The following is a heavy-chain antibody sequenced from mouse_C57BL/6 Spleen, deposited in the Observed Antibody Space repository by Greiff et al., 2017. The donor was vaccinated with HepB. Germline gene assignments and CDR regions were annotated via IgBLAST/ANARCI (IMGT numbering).Heavy chain of an antibody. V-gene: IGHV6-3*01. Sequence: EVQGVESGGGLVQPGGSMKLSCVASGFTFSNYWMNWVRQSPEKGLEWVAQIRLKSDNYATHYAESVKGRFTISRDDSKSSVYLQMNNLRAEDTGIYYCTELYGSSYWYFDVWGTGTTVTVSS. CDR1: GFTFSNYW. CDR2: IRLKSDNYAT. CDR3: TELYGSSYWYFDV. D-gene: IGHD1-1*01. J-gene: IGHJ1*03.